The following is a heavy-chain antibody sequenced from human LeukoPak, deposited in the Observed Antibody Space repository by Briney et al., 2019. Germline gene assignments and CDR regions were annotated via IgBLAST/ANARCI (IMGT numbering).Heavy chain of an antibody. CDR2: IYYSGRT. CDR3: TRDSGSYSTSYRFDS. Sequence: SETLSLTCTVSGGSISSTSHYWGWIRQPPGKALEWIGTIYYSGRTYYNPSLKSRVTISLDTSENQFSLQLNSVTPEDTAVYYCTRDSGSYSTSYRFDSWGQGTLVTVSS. CDR1: GGSISSTSHY. V-gene: IGHV4-39*07. J-gene: IGHJ4*02. D-gene: IGHD6-6*01.